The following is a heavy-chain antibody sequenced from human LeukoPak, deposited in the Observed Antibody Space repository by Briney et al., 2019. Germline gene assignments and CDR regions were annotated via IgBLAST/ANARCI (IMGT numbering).Heavy chain of an antibody. CDR3: ASGARIRSSSWYGLDP. D-gene: IGHD6-13*01. J-gene: IGHJ5*02. V-gene: IGHV4-34*01. CDR2: INHSGST. CDR1: GGSFSGYY. Sequence: SETLSLTCAVYGGSFSGYYWSWIRQPPGKGLEWIGEINHSGSTNYNPSLKSRVTISVDTSKNQFSLKLSSVTAADTAVYYCASGARIRSSSWYGLDPWGQGILVTVSS.